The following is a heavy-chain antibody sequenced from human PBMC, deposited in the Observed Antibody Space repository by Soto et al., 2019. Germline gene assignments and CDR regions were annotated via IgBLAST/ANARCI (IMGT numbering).Heavy chain of an antibody. Sequence: GGSLRLSCVVSGFTFSDNYMTWIRQVPGKGLEWVSYISGNSRYTNYADSVKGRFIITRDNARNSLYLQMNSLRVEDTAVYYCATLGTSTEARLGHWGQGTVVTVSS. CDR1: GFTFSDNY. CDR3: ATLGTSTEARLGH. CDR2: ISGNSRYT. D-gene: IGHD6-6*01. V-gene: IGHV3-11*06. J-gene: IGHJ4*02.